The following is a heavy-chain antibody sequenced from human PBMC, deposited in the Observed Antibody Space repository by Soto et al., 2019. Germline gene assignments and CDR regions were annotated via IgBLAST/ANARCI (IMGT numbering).Heavy chain of an antibody. D-gene: IGHD5-12*01. CDR2: VKDGGST. Sequence: QVQLQQWGAGLLKPSETLSLTCTVNGGSLTGYYWRWIRQPPGKGLEWIGEVKDGGSTNYSPSLRGRVSISADTSKNHFSLRLNSVTAAGTAVYFCARGQEGIVATHWDQGALVTVSS. J-gene: IGHJ4*02. CDR3: ARGQEGIVATH. V-gene: IGHV4-34*01. CDR1: GGSLTGYY.